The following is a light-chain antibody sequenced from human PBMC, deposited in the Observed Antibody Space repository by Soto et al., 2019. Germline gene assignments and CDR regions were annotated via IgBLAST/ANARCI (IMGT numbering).Light chain of an antibody. CDR3: QQYHSWPLS. Sequence: ETVMTQSPGTLSLSPGERATLSCRASQSVSSSYLAWYQQKPGQAPRLLIYGASSRATGIPARFSGSGSGTEFTLSISSLQSEDFAVYYCQQYHSWPLSFGGGTKVDIK. CDR2: GAS. CDR1: QSVSSSY. J-gene: IGKJ4*01. V-gene: IGKV3-15*01.